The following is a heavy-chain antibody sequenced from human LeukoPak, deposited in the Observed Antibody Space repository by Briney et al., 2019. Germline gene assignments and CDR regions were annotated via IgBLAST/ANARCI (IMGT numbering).Heavy chain of an antibody. V-gene: IGHV3-66*01. CDR1: GFTVSSNY. J-gene: IGHJ4*02. D-gene: IGHD3-16*01. CDR3: AIDWYGVGGVPDY. Sequence: GGSLRLSCAASGFTVSSNYMSWVRQAPGKGLEWVSIIYSGGSTYYADSVKGRFTISRDNSKNTVYLQMNSLRLEDAAVYYYAIDWYGVGGVPDYRGQGTLVTVSS. CDR2: IYSGGST.